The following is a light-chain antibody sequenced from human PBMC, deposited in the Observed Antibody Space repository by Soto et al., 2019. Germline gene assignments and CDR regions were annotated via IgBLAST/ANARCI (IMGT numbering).Light chain of an antibody. J-gene: IGKJ4*01. CDR2: AAS. Sequence: DILMTQSPSSLSASVGDRVAITCRASQSISSYLNWYQQKPGKAPKLLIYAASSLQSGVPSRFSGSGSGTECTLTISSLQPEDFATYYCQQSYSTSLPFGGGTKVEIK. V-gene: IGKV1-39*01. CDR1: QSISSY. CDR3: QQSYSTSLP.